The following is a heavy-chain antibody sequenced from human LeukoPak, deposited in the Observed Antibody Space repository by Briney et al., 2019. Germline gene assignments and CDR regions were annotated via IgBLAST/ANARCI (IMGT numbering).Heavy chain of an antibody. V-gene: IGHV4-59*01. CDR1: GASISRYY. D-gene: IGHD6-13*01. CDR3: ASGPYPTAGTDHQFDY. J-gene: IGHJ4*02. CDR2: ISYSGST. Sequence: SETLSLTYTVSGASISRYYWSWIRQPPGKGLEWIGYISYSGSTNYNPSLKSRVTISVDTSKNQFSLKLSSATAADTAVYYCASGPYPTAGTDHQFDYWGQGTLVTVSS.